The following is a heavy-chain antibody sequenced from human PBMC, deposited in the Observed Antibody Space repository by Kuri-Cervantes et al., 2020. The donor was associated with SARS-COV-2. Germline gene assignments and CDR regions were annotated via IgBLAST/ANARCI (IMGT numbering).Heavy chain of an antibody. D-gene: IGHD3-10*01. CDR2: ISGSGGST. CDR3: AKVMGRNTMVRGKNPDALDF. Sequence: GESLKISCAASGFTFSSYAMSWVRQAPGKGLEWVSAISGSGGSTYYADSVKGRFTISRDNSKNTLYLQMNSLRAEDTAVYFCAKVMGRNTMVRGKNPDALDFWGQGTMVTVSS. J-gene: IGHJ3*01. V-gene: IGHV3-23*01. CDR1: GFTFSSYA.